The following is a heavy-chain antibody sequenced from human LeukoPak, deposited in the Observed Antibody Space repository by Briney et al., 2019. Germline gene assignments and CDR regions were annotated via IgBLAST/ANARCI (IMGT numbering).Heavy chain of an antibody. J-gene: IGHJ6*02. Sequence: SETLSLTCTVSGGSISTYYWTWIRQPPGKGLEWIGCISHDGNTKYHPSLNSRVTISVDASKNQFSLKLTSVSAADTAVYYCARTSRHYYGSGSNLTPWPADMDVWGQGTTVTVSS. CDR2: ISHDGNT. V-gene: IGHV4-59*01. CDR3: ARTSRHYYGSGSNLTPWPADMDV. D-gene: IGHD3-10*01. CDR1: GGSISTYY.